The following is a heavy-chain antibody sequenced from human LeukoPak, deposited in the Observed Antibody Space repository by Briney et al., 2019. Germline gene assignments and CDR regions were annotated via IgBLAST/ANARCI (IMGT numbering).Heavy chain of an antibody. CDR1: GFTVSSNY. D-gene: IGHD3-10*01. CDR2: ISSSSSYI. CDR3: ARYGGDGVNDY. Sequence: PGGSLRLSCAASGFTVSSNYMNWVRQAPGKGLEWVSSISSSSSYIYYADSVKGRFTISRDNAKNSLYLQMNSLRAEDTAVYYCARYGGDGVNDYWGQGTLVTVSS. J-gene: IGHJ4*02. V-gene: IGHV3-21*01.